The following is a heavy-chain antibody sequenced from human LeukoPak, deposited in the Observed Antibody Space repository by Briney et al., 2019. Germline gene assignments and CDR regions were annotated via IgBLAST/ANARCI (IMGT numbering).Heavy chain of an antibody. Sequence: ASVKVSCKASGYTFTSYDINWVRQATGQGLEWMGWMNPNSGNTGYAQKFQGRVTITRNTSISTAYMELSSLRSEDTAVYYCARSGHDPRNYFDYWGQGTLVTVSS. V-gene: IGHV1-8*03. CDR3: ARSGHDPRNYFDY. J-gene: IGHJ4*02. D-gene: IGHD3-10*01. CDR1: GYTFTSYD. CDR2: MNPNSGNT.